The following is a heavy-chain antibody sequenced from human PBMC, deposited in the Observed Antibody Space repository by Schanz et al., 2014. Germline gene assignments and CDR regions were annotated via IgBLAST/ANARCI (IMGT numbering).Heavy chain of an antibody. V-gene: IGHV3-30*02. CDR3: AKVGLYYYGSGFDY. J-gene: IGHJ4*02. Sequence: QVQLVESGGGVVRPGGSLRLSCAASGFTFSSYGMHWVRQAPGKGLEWVAFIRYDGSNKYYADSVKGRFTISRDNSKNTLYLQMNSLRAEDTAVYYCAKVGLYYYGSGFDYWGQGTLVTVSS. CDR2: IRYDGSNK. D-gene: IGHD3-10*01. CDR1: GFTFSSYG.